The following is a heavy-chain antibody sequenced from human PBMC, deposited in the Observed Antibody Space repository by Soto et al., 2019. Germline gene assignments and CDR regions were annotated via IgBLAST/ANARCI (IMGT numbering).Heavy chain of an antibody. D-gene: IGHD1-1*01. CDR2: ISSTSTYI. J-gene: IGHJ4*02. CDR1: GFPFSSYN. V-gene: IGHV3-21*01. CDR3: ARGETTGTPHFDY. Sequence: EVQLVESGGGLVKPGGSLRLSCAASGFPFSSYNMNWVRQAPGKGLEWVSSISSTSTYIYYRDSVKGRFTISRDNAKHSLYLQMNSLRAEDTAVYYCARGETTGTPHFDYWGQGTLVTLSS.